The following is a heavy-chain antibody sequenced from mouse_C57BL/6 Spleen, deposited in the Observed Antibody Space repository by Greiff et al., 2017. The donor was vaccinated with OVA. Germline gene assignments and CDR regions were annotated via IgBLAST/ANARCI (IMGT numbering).Heavy chain of an antibody. Sequence: QVQLQQSGAELVRPGASVKLSCKASGYTFTSYGISWVKQRTGQGLEWIGEIYPRSGTTYYNAQVKGKATLTADTYSSTAYMELRSLTSEDAAVECGARAGGNVGDYWGQGTTLTVSA. D-gene: IGHD6-1*01. CDR2: IYPRSGTT. V-gene: IGHV1-81*01. CDR1: GYTFTSYG. CDR3: ARAGGNVGDY. J-gene: IGHJ2*01.